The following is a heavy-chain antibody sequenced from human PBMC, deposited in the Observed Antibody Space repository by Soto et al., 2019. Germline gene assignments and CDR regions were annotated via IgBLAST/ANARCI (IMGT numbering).Heavy chain of an antibody. Sequence: ESGGGLVQPGGSLRLSCAASGFTFSSYAMHWVRQAPGKGLEYVSAISSNGGSTYYANSVKGRFTISRDNSKNTLYLQMGSLRAEDMAVYYCARLGRGGNSRYFDYWGQGTLVTVSS. V-gene: IGHV3-64*01. CDR3: ARLGRGGNSRYFDY. CDR1: GFTFSSYA. D-gene: IGHD3-10*01. J-gene: IGHJ4*02. CDR2: ISSNGGST.